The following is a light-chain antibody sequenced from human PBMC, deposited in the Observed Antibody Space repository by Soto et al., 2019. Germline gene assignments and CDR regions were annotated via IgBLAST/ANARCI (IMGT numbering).Light chain of an antibody. V-gene: IGLV2-14*01. J-gene: IGLJ3*02. CDR3: SSYTSSSSRV. CDR2: EVS. CDR1: SSDVGGYNF. Sequence: QSALTQPASVSGSPGQSITISCTGTSSDVGGYNFVSWYQQHPGKAPKLLIYEVSYRPSGVSNRFSGSKSGNTAYLTIFGLQAEDEGDYYCSSYTSSSSRVFGGGTKLTVL.